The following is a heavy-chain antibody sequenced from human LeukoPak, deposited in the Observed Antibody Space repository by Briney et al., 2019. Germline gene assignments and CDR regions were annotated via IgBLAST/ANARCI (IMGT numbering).Heavy chain of an antibody. CDR1: GYSFTSYW. D-gene: IGHD2-21*02. CDR3: ARFSRVTAPYYAFDI. V-gene: IGHV5-51*01. CDR2: IYPGDSDT. J-gene: IGHJ3*02. Sequence: GESLKISCKGSGYSFTSYWIGWVRQMPGKGLEWMGIIYPGDSDTRYSPSSQGQVTISADKSISTAYLQWSSLKASDTAMYYCARFSRVTAPYYAFDIWGQGTMVTVSS.